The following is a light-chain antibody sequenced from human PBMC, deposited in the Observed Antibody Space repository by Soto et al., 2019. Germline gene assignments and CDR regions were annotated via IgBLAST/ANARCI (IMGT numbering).Light chain of an antibody. Sequence: DIQMTQSPSSLSASVGDRVTITCQASQGNSNLLNWYQQKPGKAPKLLIYDASNLETGVPSRFSGSGSGTDFTFTISSLQPEDIATYYCQQYDNLPPYTFGQGTKLEIK. CDR1: QGNSNL. J-gene: IGKJ2*01. CDR2: DAS. V-gene: IGKV1-33*01. CDR3: QQYDNLPPYT.